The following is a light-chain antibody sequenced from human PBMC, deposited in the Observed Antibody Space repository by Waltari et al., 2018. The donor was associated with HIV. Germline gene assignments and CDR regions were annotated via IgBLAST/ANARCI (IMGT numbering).Light chain of an antibody. J-gene: IGLJ2*01. V-gene: IGLV2-23*02. CDR3: CSYAGSSTHVV. Sequence: QSALTQPASVSGSPGQSITISCTGTSSDVGSYNLVSWYQQHPGKAPKVMIYEVSKRPSWVSNRFSGSKSGNTASLTISGLQAEDEADYYCCSYAGSSTHVVFGGGTKLTVL. CDR2: EVS. CDR1: SSDVGSYNL.